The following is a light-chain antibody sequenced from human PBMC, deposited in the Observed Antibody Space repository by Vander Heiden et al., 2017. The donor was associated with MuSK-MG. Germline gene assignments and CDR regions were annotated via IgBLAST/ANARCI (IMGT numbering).Light chain of an antibody. CDR3: VLDMGSGISI. CDR2: NTN. CDR1: SGSVSTTHY. Sequence: QTVVTQEPSFSVSPRGTVTITCALSSGSVSTTHYPSWCQQTPGQSPRTLIYNTNSRSAGVPDRFSGSISGNNAALTITGAQADDESDYYCVLDMGSGISIFGGGTKLTVL. V-gene: IGLV8-61*01. J-gene: IGLJ2*01.